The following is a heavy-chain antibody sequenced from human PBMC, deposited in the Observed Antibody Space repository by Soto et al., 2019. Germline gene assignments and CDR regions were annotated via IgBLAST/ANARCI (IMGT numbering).Heavy chain of an antibody. J-gene: IGHJ4*02. CDR1: GDTISTGGYT. Sequence: SETLSLTCDVSGDTISTGGYTWAWIRQPPGEALEWIGHTYHSGSTHYNPSLKSRVTISLDTSKNQFSLNLRSVTAADTAVYYCASMGYHYGSGSYPLDYWGQGTLVTVSS. CDR2: TYHSGST. CDR3: ASMGYHYGSGSYPLDY. V-gene: IGHV4-30-2*01. D-gene: IGHD3-10*01.